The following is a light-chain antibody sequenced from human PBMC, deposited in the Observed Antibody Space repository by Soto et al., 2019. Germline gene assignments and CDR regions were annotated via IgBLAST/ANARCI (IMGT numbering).Light chain of an antibody. CDR2: DVT. Sequence: QSALTQPASVSGSPGQSITISCTGTSSDVGGYNYVSWYQQQPGKAPKFMNYDVTNRPSGVSNRFSGSKSGNTASLTISGLQAEDEADYYCCSYTTSNTRQIVFGTGTKLTVL. J-gene: IGLJ1*01. CDR3: CSYTTSNTRQIV. CDR1: SSDVGGYNY. V-gene: IGLV2-14*01.